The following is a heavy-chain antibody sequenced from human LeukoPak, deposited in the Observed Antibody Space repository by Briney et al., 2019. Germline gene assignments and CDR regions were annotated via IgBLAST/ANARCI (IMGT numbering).Heavy chain of an antibody. CDR1: GFTVSSYY. CDR2: IYVGGST. D-gene: IGHD5-24*01. Sequence: GGSLRLSCAASGFTVSSYYMSWVRQAPGKGLEWVSVIYVGGSTYYADSVRGRFTISRDISKNTLYLQMNSLRAEDTAVYYCARGDGYNYWEYWGQGTLVTVSS. J-gene: IGHJ4*02. CDR3: ARGDGYNYWEY. V-gene: IGHV3-53*01.